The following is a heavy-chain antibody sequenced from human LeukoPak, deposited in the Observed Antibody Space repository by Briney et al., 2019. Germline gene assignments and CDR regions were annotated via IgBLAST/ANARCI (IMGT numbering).Heavy chain of an antibody. CDR2: IYSGGST. CDR1: GFTVSSNY. J-gene: IGHJ4*02. V-gene: IGHV3-53*05. CDR3: VKRGGNYDFDY. D-gene: IGHD1-26*01. Sequence: GGSLRLSCAASGFTVSSNYMSWVRQAPGKGLEWVSVIYSGGSTYYADSVKGRFTISRDNSKNTLYLQMSSLRTEDTAVYYCVKRGGNYDFDYWGQGALVTVSS.